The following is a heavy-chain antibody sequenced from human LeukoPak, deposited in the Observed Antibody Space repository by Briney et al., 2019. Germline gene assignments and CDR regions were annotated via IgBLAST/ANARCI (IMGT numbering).Heavy chain of an antibody. CDR2: INPNSGGT. V-gene: IGHV1-2*02. D-gene: IGHD6-6*01. Sequence: ASVKVSCKASGYTFTGYYMHWVRQAPGQGLKWMGWINPNSGGTNYAQKFQGRVTMTRDTSISTAYMELSRLRSDDTAVYYCARVPYSSSLGVFTYWGQGTLVTASS. J-gene: IGHJ4*02. CDR3: ARVPYSSSLGVFTY. CDR1: GYTFTGYY.